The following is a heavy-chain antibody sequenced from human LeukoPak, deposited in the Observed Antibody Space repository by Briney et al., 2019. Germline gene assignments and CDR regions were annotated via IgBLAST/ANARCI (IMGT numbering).Heavy chain of an antibody. Sequence: GSLRLSCSASGFAFSGYAMHWVRQAPGRGLESVSGISSNGVSTYYADSVKGRFTISRDNSKNTLYLQMSSLRAEDTAVYYCVRTYSSGWYGSVDYWGQGTLVTVSS. J-gene: IGHJ4*02. CDR2: ISSNGVST. D-gene: IGHD6-19*01. CDR1: GFAFSGYA. CDR3: VRTYSSGWYGSVDY. V-gene: IGHV3-64D*06.